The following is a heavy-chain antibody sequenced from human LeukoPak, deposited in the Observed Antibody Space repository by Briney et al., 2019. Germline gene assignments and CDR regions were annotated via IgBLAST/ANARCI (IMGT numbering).Heavy chain of an antibody. V-gene: IGHV4-59*12. Sequence: SETLSLXCTVSGGSISSYYWSWIRQPPGKGLEWIGYIYYSGSTNYNPSLKSRVTISVDTSKNQFSLKLSSVTAADTAVYYCARGPVWGSTSCCLDYWGQGTLVTVSS. D-gene: IGHD2-2*01. CDR1: GGSISSYY. J-gene: IGHJ4*02. CDR3: ARGPVWGSTSCCLDY. CDR2: IYYSGST.